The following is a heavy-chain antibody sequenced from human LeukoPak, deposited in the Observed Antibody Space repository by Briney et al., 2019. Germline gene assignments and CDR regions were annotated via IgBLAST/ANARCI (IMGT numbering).Heavy chain of an antibody. CDR1: GFTFSSYS. V-gene: IGHV3-21*01. D-gene: IGHD3-22*01. CDR2: ITRSSYI. Sequence: GGSLRLSCAASGFTFSSYSMNWVRQAPGKGLEWVSSITRSSYIYYADSVKGRFTISRDDAKNSLYLQMNSLRAEDTAVYYCAGYASSGRRDALDIWGQGTMVTVSS. CDR3: AGYASSGRRDALDI. J-gene: IGHJ3*02.